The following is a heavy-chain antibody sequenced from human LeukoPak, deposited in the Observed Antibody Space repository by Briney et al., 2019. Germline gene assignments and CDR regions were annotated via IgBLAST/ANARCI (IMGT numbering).Heavy chain of an antibody. Sequence: GGSLRLSCIASGFSFSRYGMHWVRQAPGKGLEWVVLIQYDGSDPNYVDSVKGRFTIYRDNSKNTLFLQMNSLRDEDTAVYYCAKDRYCDGGSCFYDALDMWGQGTMVTVSS. D-gene: IGHD2-15*01. CDR3: AKDRYCDGGSCFYDALDM. CDR2: IQYDGSDP. V-gene: IGHV3-30*02. CDR1: GFSFSRYG. J-gene: IGHJ3*02.